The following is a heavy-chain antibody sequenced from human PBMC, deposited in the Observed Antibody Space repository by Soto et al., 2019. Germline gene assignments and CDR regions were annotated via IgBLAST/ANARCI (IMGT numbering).Heavy chain of an antibody. CDR2: IYSNGDT. Sequence: QVQLQESGPGLVKPSQTLSLTSSVSSDSMNSGGYYWSWIRQHPGKGLEWIGYIYSNGDTYYNPSLKSRVTISVDTSKNQFSLNLTSVTAADTAVYYCARRGGSSSGYYYYAMDVWGQGTTVTVSS. V-gene: IGHV4-31*03. D-gene: IGHD6-6*01. CDR1: SDSMNSGGYY. CDR3: ARRGGSSSGYYYYAMDV. J-gene: IGHJ6*02.